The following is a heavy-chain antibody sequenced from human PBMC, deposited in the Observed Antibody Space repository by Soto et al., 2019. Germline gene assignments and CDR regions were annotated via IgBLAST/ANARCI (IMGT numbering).Heavy chain of an antibody. V-gene: IGHV4-31*02. CDR3: ASMVRGVIRLDY. J-gene: IGHJ4*02. CDR2: IYYSGST. Sequence: SETLSLTXTVSGGSISSGGYYWSWIRQHPGKGLEWIGYIYYSGSTYYNPSLKSRVTISVDTSKNQFSLKLSSVTAADTAVYYCASMVRGVIRLDYWGQGTLVTVSS. D-gene: IGHD3-10*01. CDR1: GGSISSGGYY.